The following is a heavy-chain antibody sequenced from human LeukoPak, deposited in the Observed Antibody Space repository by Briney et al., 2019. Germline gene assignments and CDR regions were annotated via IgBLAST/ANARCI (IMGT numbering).Heavy chain of an antibody. D-gene: IGHD6-13*01. CDR1: GFTFSSYA. CDR3: ARDVSPGIAAAGWADY. Sequence: GGSLRLSCAASGFTFSSYAMHWVRQAPGKGLEYVSAISSNGGSTYYANSVKGRFTISRDNSKNTLYLQMGSLRAEDMAVYYCARDVSPGIAAAGWADYWGQGTLVTVSS. V-gene: IGHV3-64*01. CDR2: ISSNGGST. J-gene: IGHJ4*02.